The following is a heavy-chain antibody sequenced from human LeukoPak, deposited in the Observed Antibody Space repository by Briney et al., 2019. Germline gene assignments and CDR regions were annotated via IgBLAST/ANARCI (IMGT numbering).Heavy chain of an antibody. J-gene: IGHJ4*02. CDR3: ARAHSGYAVDY. Sequence: GGSLRLSCAASGFTVSSNYMSWVRQAPGKGLEWVSVIYSGGSTYYADSVKGRFTISRDNSKNTLYLQMNGLRAEDTAVYYCARAHSGYAVDYWGQGTLVTVSS. D-gene: IGHD5-12*01. CDR1: GFTVSSNY. V-gene: IGHV3-66*01. CDR2: IYSGGST.